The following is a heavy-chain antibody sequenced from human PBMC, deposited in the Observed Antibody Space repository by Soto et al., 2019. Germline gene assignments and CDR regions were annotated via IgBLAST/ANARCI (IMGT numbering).Heavy chain of an antibody. V-gene: IGHV3-23*01. J-gene: IGHJ4*02. CDR1: GFTFSSYA. Sequence: PGGSLRLSCAASGFTFSSYAMSWVRQAPGKGLEWVSAISGSGGSTYYADSVKGRFTISRDNSKNTLYLQMNSLRAEDTAVYYSAKEYSGWYRGPLDYWGQGTLVTVSS. D-gene: IGHD6-19*01. CDR3: AKEYSGWYRGPLDY. CDR2: ISGSGGST.